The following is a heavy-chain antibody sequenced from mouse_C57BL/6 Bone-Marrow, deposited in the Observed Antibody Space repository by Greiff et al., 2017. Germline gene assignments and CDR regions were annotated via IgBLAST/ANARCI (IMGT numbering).Heavy chain of an antibody. CDR1: GYAFSSSW. D-gene: IGHD1-1*01. V-gene: IGHV1-82*01. J-gene: IGHJ2*01. CDR2: IYPGDGDT. Sequence: QVQLKQSGPELVKPGASVKISCKASGYAFSSSWMNWVKQRPGQGLEWIGRIYPGDGDTNYNGKFKGKATLTADKSSSTAYMQLSSLTSEDSAVYFCAREELRYWGQGTTLTVSS. CDR3: AREELRY.